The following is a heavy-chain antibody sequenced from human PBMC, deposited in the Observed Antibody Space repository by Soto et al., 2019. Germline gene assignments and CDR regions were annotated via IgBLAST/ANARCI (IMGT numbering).Heavy chain of an antibody. CDR1: GFKFDDYS. CDR3: AAADYGDYPNWFDP. V-gene: IGHV3-43*01. D-gene: IGHD4-17*01. CDR2: ISWDGSRT. J-gene: IGHJ5*02. Sequence: PGGSLRLSCAASGFKFDDYSMHWVRQTPAKRLEWVSLISWDGSRTNYADSVRGRFTISRDSSKNSLYLQMNSLRTEDTGMYYSAAADYGDYPNWFDPWGQGTLVTVSS.